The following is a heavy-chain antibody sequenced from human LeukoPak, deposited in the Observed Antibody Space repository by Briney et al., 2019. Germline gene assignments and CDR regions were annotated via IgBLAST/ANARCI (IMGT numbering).Heavy chain of an antibody. CDR3: ARHPPYGSRNWGAYYFDS. CDR1: GGAIRSTAYY. Sequence: SETLSLTXNVSGGAIRSTAYYWGWIRQPPGKGLEWIGSIYYSGSTYYNPSLKSRVTISVDTSHDQFSLKLNSVPAAATARYYCARHPPYGSRNWGAYYFDSWGQGTLVTVSS. CDR2: IYYSGST. D-gene: IGHD3-10*01. J-gene: IGHJ4*02. V-gene: IGHV4-39*01.